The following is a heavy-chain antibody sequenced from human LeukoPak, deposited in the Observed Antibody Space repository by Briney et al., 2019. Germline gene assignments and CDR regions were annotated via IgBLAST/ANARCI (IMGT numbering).Heavy chain of an antibody. CDR1: GFTFSSYA. D-gene: IGHD5-12*01. CDR2: ISYDGSNK. Sequence: GGSLTLSCAASGFTFSSYAMHWVRQAPGKGLEWVAVISYDGSNKYYADSVKGRFTISRKNSKDPLYLQMNSRGADDPAVYYCAKAYSGGYAFDYWGQGTLVTVSS. V-gene: IGHV3-30*14. J-gene: IGHJ4*02. CDR3: AKAYSGGYAFDY.